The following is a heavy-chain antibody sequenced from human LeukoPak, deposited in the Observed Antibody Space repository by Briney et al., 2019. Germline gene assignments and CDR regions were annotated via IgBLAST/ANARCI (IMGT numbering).Heavy chain of an antibody. CDR1: GGSFSGYY. CDR2: INHSGST. D-gene: IGHD6-13*01. J-gene: IGHJ4*02. Sequence: SETLSLTCAVYGGSFSGYYWSWIRQPPGKGLEWIGEINHSGSTNYNPSLKSRVTISVDTSKNQFSLKLSSVTAADTAVYYCATSGWSTFDYWGQGTLVTVSS. V-gene: IGHV4-34*01. CDR3: ATSGWSTFDY.